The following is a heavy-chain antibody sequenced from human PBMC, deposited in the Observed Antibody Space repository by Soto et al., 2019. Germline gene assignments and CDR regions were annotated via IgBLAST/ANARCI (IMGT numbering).Heavy chain of an antibody. CDR3: ARGALLDWHNYFALDV. Sequence: QMQLVQSGAEVKKPGSSVKVSCKASGGTFGNLGISWLRQAPGQGLEWMGGTIPIFDTPHYAEKFRDRLTITADATSTAYMELTSLSSEDTAIYYCARGALLDWHNYFALDVWGQGTSVTVSS. V-gene: IGHV1-69*01. D-gene: IGHD3-9*01. CDR1: GGTFGNLG. J-gene: IGHJ6*02. CDR2: TIPIFDTP.